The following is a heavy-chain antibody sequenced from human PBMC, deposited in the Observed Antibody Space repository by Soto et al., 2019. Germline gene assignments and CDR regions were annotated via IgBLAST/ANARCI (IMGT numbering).Heavy chain of an antibody. J-gene: IGHJ4*02. CDR3: ARRGSGHPFDY. V-gene: IGHV4-39*02. CDR2: LYSGST. CDR1: GASITRGGFH. Sequence: LQLQESGPGLVKPSETLSLTCAVTGASITRGGFHWGWIRQSPGQGLEWIGSLYSGSTYYNPSLKSRVTISADTSKNDFSLRLTSVTAADTAVYYCARRGSGHPFDYWGQGTLVTVSS. D-gene: IGHD3-10*01.